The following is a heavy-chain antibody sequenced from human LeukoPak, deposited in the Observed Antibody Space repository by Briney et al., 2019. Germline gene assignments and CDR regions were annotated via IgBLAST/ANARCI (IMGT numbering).Heavy chain of an antibody. CDR1: GGSFSGYY. D-gene: IGHD2-2*01. CDR2: INHSGNT. Sequence: SETLSLTCAVYGGSFSGYYWSWIRQPPGKGLEWIGEINHSGNTNYNPSLKSRVTISVDTSKNQFSLKLSSVTAADTAVYYCARGRSVVVPAARRYFDYWGQGTLVTVSS. V-gene: IGHV4-34*01. J-gene: IGHJ4*02. CDR3: ARGRSVVVPAARRYFDY.